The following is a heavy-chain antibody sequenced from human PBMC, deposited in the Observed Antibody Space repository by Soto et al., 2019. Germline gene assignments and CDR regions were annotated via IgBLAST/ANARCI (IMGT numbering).Heavy chain of an antibody. Sequence: PGGSLRLSCAASGFTFSSYSMNWVRQAPGKGLEWVSSVSSSSSYIYYADSVKGRFTISRDNAKNSLYLQMNSLRAEDTAVYYCAELYITNAGMDVWGQGTTVTVSS. V-gene: IGHV3-21*01. CDR3: AELYITNAGMDV. CDR2: VSSSSSYI. J-gene: IGHJ6*02. CDR1: GFTFSSYS. D-gene: IGHD3-10*01.